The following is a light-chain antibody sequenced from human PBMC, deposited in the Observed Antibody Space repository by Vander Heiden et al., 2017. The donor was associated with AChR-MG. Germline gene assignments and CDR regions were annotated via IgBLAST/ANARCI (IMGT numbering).Light chain of an antibody. V-gene: IGLV2-11*01. J-gene: IGLJ1*01. CDR2: AVT. CDR1: RSDVGGYNF. Sequence: SALTQPRSVSGSPGQSVTISCTGTRSDVGGYNFVSWYQHHPGKAPQLMIYAVTKRPPGVPDRFSGSKSGNTASLTISGLQAEDEADYYCHSYAGSYTYVFGSGTKVTVL. CDR3: HSYAGSYTYV.